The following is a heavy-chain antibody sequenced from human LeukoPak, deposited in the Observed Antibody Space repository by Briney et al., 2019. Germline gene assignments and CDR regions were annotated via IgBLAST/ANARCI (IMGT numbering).Heavy chain of an antibody. D-gene: IGHD5-18*01. CDR3: ARDHPPPPGYNYGWVDY. Sequence: GGSLRLSCAASGFSFSSTWMTWVRQAPGQGLEWVSSISSGGGRTYYADSVKGRFTISRDSSKNTLYLRMNSLRNEDTALFFCARDHPPPPGYNYGWVDYWGLGTLVTVSS. V-gene: IGHV3-23*01. CDR1: GFSFSSTW. J-gene: IGHJ4*02. CDR2: ISSGGGRT.